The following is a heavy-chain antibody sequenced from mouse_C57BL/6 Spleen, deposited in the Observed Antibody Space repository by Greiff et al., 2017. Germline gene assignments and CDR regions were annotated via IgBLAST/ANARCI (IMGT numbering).Heavy chain of an antibody. J-gene: IGHJ2*01. V-gene: IGHV14-4*01. Sequence: VQLQQSGAELVRPGASVKLSCTASGFNIKDDYMHWVKQRPEQGLEWIGWIDPENGDTEYASKFQGKATITADTSSNTAYLQLSSLKSEDTAVYYCTTEYYDGSRGQGTTLTVSS. CDR2: IDPENGDT. D-gene: IGHD1-1*01. CDR3: TTEYYDGS. CDR1: GFNIKDDY.